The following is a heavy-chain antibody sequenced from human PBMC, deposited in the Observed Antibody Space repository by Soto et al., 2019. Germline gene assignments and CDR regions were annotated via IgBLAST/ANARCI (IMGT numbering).Heavy chain of an antibody. CDR3: ARVGAQSGYSRKNHLNWFDP. CDR1: GYTFTSYG. D-gene: IGHD6-13*01. J-gene: IGHJ5*02. Sequence: QVQLVQSGAEVKKPGASVKVSCKASGYTFTSYGISWVRQAPGQGLEWMGWISAYNGNTNYAQKLQGRVTMTTDTSTSTDYMELRSMRSDDTAVYYCARVGAQSGYSRKNHLNWFDPWGQGTLVTVSS. V-gene: IGHV1-18*01. CDR2: ISAYNGNT.